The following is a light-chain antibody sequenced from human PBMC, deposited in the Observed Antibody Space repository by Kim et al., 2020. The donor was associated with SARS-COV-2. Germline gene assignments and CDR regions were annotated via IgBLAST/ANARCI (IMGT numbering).Light chain of an antibody. V-gene: IGKV1-5*03. J-gene: IGKJ2*03. CDR3: HKKKSNPVS. CDR2: KAS. Sequence: DIQMTQSPSTLSASVGDRVTITCRASQSISSWLAWYQQKPGKAPKLLIYKASSLESGVPSRFSGSGSWTEFTLTISSLQPDDIATYTCHKKKSNPVSFGKGPSWRS. CDR1: QSISSW.